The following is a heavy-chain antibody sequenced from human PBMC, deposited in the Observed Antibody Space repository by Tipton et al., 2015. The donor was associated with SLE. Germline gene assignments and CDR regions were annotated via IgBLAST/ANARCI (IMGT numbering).Heavy chain of an antibody. CDR1: NGSINSYY. CDR2: IFPGGST. Sequence: GLVKPSETVSLTCTVSNGSINSYYWSWIRQSPEKGLEFIGYIFPGGSTKYNPSLKSRVTISVDTSKNQFSLKLFSATAADTAVYYCARGKNPAGHGTTFGANWFDPWGQGSLVTVSS. V-gene: IGHV4-4*08. CDR3: ARGKNPAGHGTTFGANWFDP. J-gene: IGHJ5*02. D-gene: IGHD3-3*01.